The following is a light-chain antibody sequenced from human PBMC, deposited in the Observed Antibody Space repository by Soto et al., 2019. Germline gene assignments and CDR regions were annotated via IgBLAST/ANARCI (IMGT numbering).Light chain of an antibody. CDR1: SSNIGAGYD. V-gene: IGLV1-40*01. CDR2: GNS. Sequence: QSVLTQPPSVSGAPGQRVTISCTGSSSNIGAGYDVHWYQQLPGTAPKLLIYGNSNRPSGVPDRFSGSKSCTSASLAITGRQAEDEADYYCQSYDSSMSGDYVFGTGTKLTVL. CDR3: QSYDSSMSGDYV. J-gene: IGLJ1*01.